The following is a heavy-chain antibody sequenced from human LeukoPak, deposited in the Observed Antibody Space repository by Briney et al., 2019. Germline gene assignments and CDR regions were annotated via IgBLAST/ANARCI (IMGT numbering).Heavy chain of an antibody. J-gene: IGHJ3*02. D-gene: IGHD1-1*01. CDR1: GGTFSKYT. CDR2: ITPLFGTA. CDR3: ARARGGTAPGDI. Sequence: SVKVSCKASGGTFSKYTISWVRQRPGQGLEWMGGITPLFGTANYAQKFQGRVTITRDTSASTAYMELSSLRSEDTAVYYCARARGGTAPGDIWGQGTMVTVSS. V-gene: IGHV1-69*05.